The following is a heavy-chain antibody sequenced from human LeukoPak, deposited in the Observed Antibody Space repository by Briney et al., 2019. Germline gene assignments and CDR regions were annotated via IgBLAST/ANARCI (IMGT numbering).Heavy chain of an antibody. CDR1: GFTFSSYA. J-gene: IGHJ4*02. Sequence: PGGSLRLSCAASGFTFSSYAMSWVRRAPGKGLEWVSAISGSGGSTYYADSVKGRFTISRDNSKNTLYLQMNSLRAEDTAVYYCARILWFRGRTFDYWGQGTLVTVSS. CDR3: ARILWFRGRTFDY. CDR2: ISGSGGST. V-gene: IGHV3-23*01. D-gene: IGHD3-10*01.